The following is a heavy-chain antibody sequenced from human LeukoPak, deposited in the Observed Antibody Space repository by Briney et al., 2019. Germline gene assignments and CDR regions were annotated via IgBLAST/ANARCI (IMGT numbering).Heavy chain of an antibody. CDR2: IYYSGST. CDR1: GGSISSYY. J-gene: IGHJ6*02. V-gene: IGHV4-59*01. D-gene: IGHD6-13*01. Sequence: SETLSLTCTVSGGSISSYYWSWIRQPPGKGLEWLGYIYYSGSTNYNPSLKSRVTISVDTSKNQFSLKLSSVTAADTAVYYCARDMEVGQSGGSSWFYYYGMDVWGQGTTVTVSS. CDR3: ARDMEVGQSGGSSWFYYYGMDV.